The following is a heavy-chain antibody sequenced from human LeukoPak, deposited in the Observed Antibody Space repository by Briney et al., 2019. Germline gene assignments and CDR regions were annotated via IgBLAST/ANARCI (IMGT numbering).Heavy chain of an antibody. V-gene: IGHV3-21*01. CDR2: VSSRSTYI. D-gene: IGHD2-21*01. Sequence: GGSPRLSCAASGFTFSPYTMNWVRQAPGKGLEWVSSVSSRSTYINYADSVKGRFTISRDDAKNSLYLQMNSLRAEDTAVYYCARGGGYCGGDCYGIDYWGQGTLVTVSS. J-gene: IGHJ4*02. CDR1: GFTFSPYT. CDR3: ARGGGYCGGDCYGIDY.